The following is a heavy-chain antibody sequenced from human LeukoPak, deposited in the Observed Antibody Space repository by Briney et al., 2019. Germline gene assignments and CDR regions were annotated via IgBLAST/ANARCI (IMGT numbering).Heavy chain of an antibody. D-gene: IGHD6-13*01. CDR2: IIPILGIA. Sequence: GASVKVSCKASGYTFTSYGISWVRQAPGQGLEWMGRIIPILGIANYAQKFQGRVTMTRDTSISTAYMELSSLRSDDTAVYYCARDHARYSSSSVDYWGQGTLVTVSS. V-gene: IGHV1-69*04. J-gene: IGHJ4*02. CDR1: GYTFTSYG. CDR3: ARDHARYSSSSVDY.